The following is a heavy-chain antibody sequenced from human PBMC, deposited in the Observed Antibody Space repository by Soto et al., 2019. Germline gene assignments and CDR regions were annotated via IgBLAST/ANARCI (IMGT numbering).Heavy chain of an antibody. D-gene: IGHD2-2*01. CDR3: ARGGPVVPAAIPDY. CDR1: GFTVSSNY. V-gene: IGHV3-66*01. CDR2: IYSGGST. J-gene: IGHJ4*02. Sequence: PGGSLRLSCAASGFTVSSNYMSWVRQAPGKGLEWVSVIYSGGSTYYADSVKGRFTISRDNSKNTLYLQMNSLRAEDTAVYYCARGGPVVPAAIPDYWGQGTLVTVSS.